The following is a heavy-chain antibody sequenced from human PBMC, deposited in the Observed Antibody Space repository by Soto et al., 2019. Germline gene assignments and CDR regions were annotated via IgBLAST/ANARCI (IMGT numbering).Heavy chain of an antibody. J-gene: IGHJ4*02. CDR3: AKSNGKESSGNMTDY. D-gene: IGHD3-22*01. Sequence: EVQLLESGGGLVQPGGSLRLSCAASGFTFSTYAMSWVRQAPGKGLEWVSGISGSGGSTYYADSVKGRFTMSRDNSKNTLYLQMNSLRAEDTAVYYCAKSNGKESSGNMTDYWGQGTLVTVSS. CDR1: GFTFSTYA. CDR2: ISGSGGST. V-gene: IGHV3-23*01.